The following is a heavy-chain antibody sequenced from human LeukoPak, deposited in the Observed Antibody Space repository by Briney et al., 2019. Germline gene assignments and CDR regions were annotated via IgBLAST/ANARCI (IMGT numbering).Heavy chain of an antibody. Sequence: GGSLRLSCAASGFTFSSYAMHWVRQAPGKGLEWVAVISYDGSNKYYADSVKGRFTISRDNSKNTLYLQMNSLRAEDTAVYYCARESGRDYGDYPFWGQGTLVTVSS. CDR1: GFTFSSYA. V-gene: IGHV3-30*01. CDR2: ISYDGSNK. J-gene: IGHJ4*02. D-gene: IGHD4-17*01. CDR3: ARESGRDYGDYPF.